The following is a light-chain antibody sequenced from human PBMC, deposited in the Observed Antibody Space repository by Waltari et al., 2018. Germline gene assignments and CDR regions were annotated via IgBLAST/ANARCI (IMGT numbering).Light chain of an antibody. CDR2: DAS. CDR1: QSVSGG. V-gene: IGKV1-5*01. J-gene: IGKJ3*01. Sequence: DIQMTQSPATLSASVGDRVTITCRASQSVSGGVAWYQQKPGKAPKFLISDASNLESGVPSRFSGSGSGTEFTLTISSLQPDDFATYYCQQYNHYSPFTFGPGTKVDIK. CDR3: QQYNHYSPFT.